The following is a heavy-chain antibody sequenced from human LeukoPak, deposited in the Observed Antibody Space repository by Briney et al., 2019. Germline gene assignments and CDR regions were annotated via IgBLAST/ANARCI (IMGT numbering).Heavy chain of an antibody. Sequence: GGSLRLSCAASGFSFSRYAMTWVRQAAGKGLEWVSTTSDSGGATYSADSVKGRFTVSRDNSGNMIYLQMKNLRAEDTAVYYCARRTTRGNWFDPWGQGTLVTVSS. CDR3: ARRTTRGNWFDP. CDR2: TSDSGGAT. V-gene: IGHV3-23*01. D-gene: IGHD1-7*01. J-gene: IGHJ5*02. CDR1: GFSFSRYA.